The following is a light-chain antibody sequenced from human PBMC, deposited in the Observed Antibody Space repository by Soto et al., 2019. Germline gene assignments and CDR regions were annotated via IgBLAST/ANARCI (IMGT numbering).Light chain of an antibody. CDR1: QSVLYTSNNKNY. J-gene: IGKJ4*01. V-gene: IGKV4-1*01. CDR2: WAS. Sequence: DIVMTQSPDSLAVSLGERATINCKSSQSVLYTSNNKNYLAWYQQKRGQPPKLLIFWASTRESGVPDRFSGSGSGPDFTLTISSLQAEDVAVYYCQQYYSSPLSFGGGTKVEIK. CDR3: QQYYSSPLS.